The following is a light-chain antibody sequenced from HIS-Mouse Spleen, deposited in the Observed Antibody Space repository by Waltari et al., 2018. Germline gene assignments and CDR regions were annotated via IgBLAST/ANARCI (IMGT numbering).Light chain of an antibody. CDR2: EGS. CDR3: CSYAGSSTFRV. Sequence: QSALTQPASVSGSPGQSITISCTGTSSDVRSYNIVPWYQQHPGKPPKLMIYEGSKRPSGVSNRFSGSKSGNTASLTISGLQAEDEADYYCCSYAGSSTFRVFGGGTKLTVL. V-gene: IGLV2-23*03. J-gene: IGLJ2*01. CDR1: SSDVRSYNI.